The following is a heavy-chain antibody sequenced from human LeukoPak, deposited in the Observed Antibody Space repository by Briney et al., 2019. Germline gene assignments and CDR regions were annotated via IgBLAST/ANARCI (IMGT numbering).Heavy chain of an antibody. D-gene: IGHD2-2*01. V-gene: IGHV3-48*01. Sequence: GGSLRLSCAASGFTFSSYSMNWVRQAPGKGLEWVSSISSSSSTIYYADSVKARFTISRDNAKNSLYLQMNSLRAEDTAVYYCARDRPYCSSTSCYSHAFDIWGQGTMVTVSS. CDR1: GFTFSSYS. CDR3: ARDRPYCSSTSCYSHAFDI. CDR2: ISSSSSTI. J-gene: IGHJ3*02.